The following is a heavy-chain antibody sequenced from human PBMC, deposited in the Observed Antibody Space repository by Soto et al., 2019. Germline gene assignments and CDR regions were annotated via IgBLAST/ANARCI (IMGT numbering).Heavy chain of an antibody. D-gene: IGHD6-13*01. CDR3: AKNGPQLENYYYYGMDV. CDR1: GFTFSSYA. Sequence: GGSLRLSCAASGFTFSSYATSWVRQAPGKGLEWVSAISGSGGSTYYADSVKGRFTISRDNSKNTLYLQMNSLRAEDTAVYYCAKNGPQLENYYYYGMDVWGQGTTVTVSS. V-gene: IGHV3-23*01. J-gene: IGHJ6*02. CDR2: ISGSGGST.